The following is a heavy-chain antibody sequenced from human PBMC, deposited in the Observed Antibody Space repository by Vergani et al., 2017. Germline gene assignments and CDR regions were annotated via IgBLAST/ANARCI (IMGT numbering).Heavy chain of an antibody. CDR2: MDYNGLA. V-gene: IGHV4-38-2*02. D-gene: IGHD3-9*01. CDR3: VRDKTYYDTLIGYAGYYFDS. Sequence: QVQLQESGPGLVRPSETLSLTCTVSAYSISSGFFWGWLRQPPGKGLEWIGSMDYNGLAYYSPSLKSRVTISVDTPKNHFSLKLGSVTAADTAVYYCVRDKTYYDTLIGYAGYYFDSWGQGALVTVS. CDR1: AYSISSGFF. J-gene: IGHJ4*02.